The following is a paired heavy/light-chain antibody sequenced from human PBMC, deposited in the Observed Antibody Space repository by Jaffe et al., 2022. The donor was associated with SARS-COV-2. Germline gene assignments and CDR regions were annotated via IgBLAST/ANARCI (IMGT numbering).Light chain of an antibody. Sequence: QTVVTQEPSFSVSPGGTVTLTCGLSSGSVSTSYYPSWYQQTPGQAPRTLIYSTNTRSSGVPDRFSGSILGNKAALTITGAQADDESDYYCVLYMGSGILVFGGGTKLTVL. CDR1: SGSVSTSYY. CDR3: VLYMGSGILV. J-gene: IGLJ2*01. V-gene: IGLV8-61*01. CDR2: STN.
Heavy chain of an antibody. Sequence: EVQLLESGGGLVQPGDSLRLSCAASGFTFSSYAMSWVRQAPGKGLEWVSTISSSGDATYYADSVKGRFSISRDNSQNTLYLQMNSLRAEDTALYYCAKYYGVAAYCTSGVCPYFDYWGQGTLVTVSS. V-gene: IGHV3-23*01. CDR2: ISSSGDAT. J-gene: IGHJ4*02. CDR1: GFTFSSYA. D-gene: IGHD2-8*01. CDR3: AKYYGVAAYCTSGVCPYFDY.